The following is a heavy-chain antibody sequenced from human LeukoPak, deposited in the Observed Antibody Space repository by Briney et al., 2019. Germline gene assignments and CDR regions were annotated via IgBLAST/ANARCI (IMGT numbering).Heavy chain of an antibody. Sequence: QPGRSLRLSCAASGFTFSSYAMHWVRQAPGKGLEWVAVISYDGSNKYYADSVKGRFTISRDNSKNTLYLQTNSLRAEDTAVYYCATPPVDYWGQGTLVTVSS. CDR1: GFTFSSYA. V-gene: IGHV3-30*04. J-gene: IGHJ4*02. CDR3: ATPPVDY. CDR2: ISYDGSNK.